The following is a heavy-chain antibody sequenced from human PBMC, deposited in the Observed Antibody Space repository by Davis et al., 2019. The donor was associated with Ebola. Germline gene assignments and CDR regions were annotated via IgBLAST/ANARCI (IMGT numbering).Heavy chain of an antibody. V-gene: IGHV3-30*18. Sequence: GGSLRLSCAASGFTFSSYGMHWVRQAPGKGLEWVVVISYDGSNKYYADSVKGRFTISRDNSKNTLYLQMNSLRAEDTAVYYCAKGDYDFWSGYRPIDYYYGMDVWGQGTTVTVSS. CDR1: GFTFSSYG. CDR3: AKGDYDFWSGYRPIDYYYGMDV. D-gene: IGHD3-3*01. J-gene: IGHJ6*02. CDR2: ISYDGSNK.